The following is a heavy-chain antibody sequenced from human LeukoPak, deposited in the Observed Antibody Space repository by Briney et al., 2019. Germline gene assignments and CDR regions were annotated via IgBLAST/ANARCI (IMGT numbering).Heavy chain of an antibody. J-gene: IGHJ4*02. CDR3: AKDADVPPPHYDFWSGYLYY. V-gene: IGHV3-23*01. Sequence: GGSLRLSCAASGFTFSSYAMSWVRQAPGKGLEWVSAISGSGGSTYYADSVKGRFTISRDNSKNTLYLQMNSLRAEDTAVYYCAKDADVPPPHYDFWSGYLYYWGQGTLVTVSS. CDR1: GFTFSSYA. D-gene: IGHD3-3*01. CDR2: ISGSGGST.